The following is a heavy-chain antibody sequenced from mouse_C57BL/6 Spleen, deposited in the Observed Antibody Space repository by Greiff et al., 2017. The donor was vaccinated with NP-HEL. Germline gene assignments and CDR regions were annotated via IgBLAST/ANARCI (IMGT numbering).Heavy chain of an antibody. CDR3: TTLYYYGSRGWYFDV. J-gene: IGHJ1*03. CDR2: IDPENGDT. D-gene: IGHD1-1*01. Sequence: LVESGAELVRPGASVKLSCTASGFNIKDDYMHWVKQRPEQGLEWIGWIDPENGDTEYASKFQGKATITADTSSNTAYLQLSSLTSEDTAVYYCTTLYYYGSRGWYFDVWGTGTTVTVSS. V-gene: IGHV14-4*01. CDR1: GFNIKDDY.